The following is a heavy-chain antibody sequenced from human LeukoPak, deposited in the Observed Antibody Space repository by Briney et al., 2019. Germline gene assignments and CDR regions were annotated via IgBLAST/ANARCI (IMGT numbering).Heavy chain of an antibody. Sequence: GGSLRLSCAASGFTVSSNHMSWVRQAPGKGLEWVSGVSDSGGSTYYADSVKGRFTISRDNSKNTLYLQMSSLRAEDTAVYYCARILAAAGTDHWGQGTLVTVSS. CDR1: GFTVSSNH. D-gene: IGHD6-13*01. J-gene: IGHJ4*02. V-gene: IGHV3-23*01. CDR3: ARILAAAGTDH. CDR2: VSDSGGST.